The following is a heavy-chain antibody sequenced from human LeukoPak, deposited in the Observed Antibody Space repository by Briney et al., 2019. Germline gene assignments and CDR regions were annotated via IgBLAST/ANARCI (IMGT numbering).Heavy chain of an antibody. J-gene: IGHJ4*02. V-gene: IGHV4-59*01. D-gene: IGHD5-18*01. CDR3: ARGAAGYSYG. CDR2: IYYSGST. Sequence: SETLSLTCTVSGGSITSYCWSWIRQPPGKGLEWIGHIYYSGSTNYNPSLKSRVTISIDTSKNQFSLRLSSVTAADTAVYYCARGAAGYSYGWGQGTLVTVSS. CDR1: GGSITSYC.